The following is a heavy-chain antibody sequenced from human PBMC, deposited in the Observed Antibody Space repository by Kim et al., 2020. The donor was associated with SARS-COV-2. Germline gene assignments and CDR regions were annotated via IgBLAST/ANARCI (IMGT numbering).Heavy chain of an antibody. D-gene: IGHD6-13*01. V-gene: IGHV1-69*01. Sequence: QKFQGRVTITADESTSTAYMELSSLRSEDTAVYYCARDLQGSIAAAGTAYWGQGTLVTVSS. J-gene: IGHJ4*02. CDR3: ARDLQGSIAAAGTAY.